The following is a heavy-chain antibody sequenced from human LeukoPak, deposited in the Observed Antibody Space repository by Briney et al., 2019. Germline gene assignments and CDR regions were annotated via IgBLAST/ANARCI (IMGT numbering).Heavy chain of an antibody. V-gene: IGHV3-48*03. J-gene: IGHJ4*02. Sequence: GGSLRLSCAASGFTFSSYEMNWVRQAPGKGLEWVSYISSSGSTIYYADSVKGRFTISRDNAKNSLYLQMNSLRAEDTAVCYCARSPPWGYYDSSGYFALYFDYWGQGTLVTVSS. CDR2: ISSSGSTI. CDR1: GFTFSSYE. CDR3: ARSPPWGYYDSSGYFALYFDY. D-gene: IGHD3-22*01.